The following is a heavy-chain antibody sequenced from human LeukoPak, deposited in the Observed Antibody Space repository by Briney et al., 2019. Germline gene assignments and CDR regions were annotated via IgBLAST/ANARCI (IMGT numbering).Heavy chain of an antibody. V-gene: IGHV3-53*04. CDR3: ARGDKQWLVSFAFDI. J-gene: IGHJ3*02. Sequence: PGGSLRLSCAASGFTVSSNYMSWVRQAPGKGLEWVSVIYSGGSTYYADSVKGRFTISRHNSKNTLYLQMNSLRAEDTAVYYCARGDKQWLVSFAFDIWRQGTMVTVSS. D-gene: IGHD6-19*01. CDR2: IYSGGST. CDR1: GFTVSSNY.